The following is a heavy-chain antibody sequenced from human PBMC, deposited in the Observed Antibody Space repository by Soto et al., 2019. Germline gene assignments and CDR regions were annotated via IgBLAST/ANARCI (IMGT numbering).Heavy chain of an antibody. CDR2: VGGSGSDT. V-gene: IGHV3-23*01. D-gene: IGHD3-3*01. J-gene: IGHJ4*02. CDR3: AKRQSFDFWSGYLPVFDY. CDR1: AINFRSYA. Sequence: GGSLRLSCSASAINFRSYAMSWVRQAPGKGLEWVSAVGGSGSDTYYAASVKGRFTISRDDAKNTLYLHMSSLRVEDTAIYYCAKRQSFDFWSGYLPVFDYWGQGTPVTVSS.